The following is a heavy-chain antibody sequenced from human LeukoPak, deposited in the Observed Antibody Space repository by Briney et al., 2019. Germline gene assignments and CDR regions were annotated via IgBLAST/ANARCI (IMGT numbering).Heavy chain of an antibody. Sequence: GRSLRLSCTASGFTFGDYAMSWVRQAPGKGLEWVGFIRSKAYGGTTEYAACVKGRFTISRDDSKSIAYLQMNSLKTEDTAVYYCTRDGVIVGATTYYWGQGTLVTVSS. D-gene: IGHD1-26*01. CDR1: GFTFGDYA. CDR3: TRDGVIVGATTYY. CDR2: IRSKAYGGTT. V-gene: IGHV3-49*04. J-gene: IGHJ4*02.